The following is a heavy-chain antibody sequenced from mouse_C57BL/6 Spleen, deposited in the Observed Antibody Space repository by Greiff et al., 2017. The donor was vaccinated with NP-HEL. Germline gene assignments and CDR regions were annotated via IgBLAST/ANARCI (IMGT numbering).Heavy chain of an antibody. Sequence: VKLQESDAELVKPGASVKISCKVSGYTFTDHTIHWMKQRPEQGLEWIGYIYPRDGSTKYNEKFKGKATLTADKSSSTAYMQLNSLTSEDSAVYFCAKVVATDYYAMDYWGQGTSVTVSS. CDR3: AKVVATDYYAMDY. CDR1: GYTFTDHT. J-gene: IGHJ4*01. D-gene: IGHD1-1*01. CDR2: IYPRDGST. V-gene: IGHV1-78*01.